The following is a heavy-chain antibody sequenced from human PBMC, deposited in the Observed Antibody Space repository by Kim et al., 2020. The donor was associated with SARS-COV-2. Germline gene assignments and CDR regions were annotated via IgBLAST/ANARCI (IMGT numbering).Heavy chain of an antibody. V-gene: IGHV4-34*01. D-gene: IGHD5-18*01. CDR3: ARLRGYSYGYLY. Sequence: SETLSLTCAVYGGSFSGYYWSWIRQPPGKGLEWIGEINHSGSTNYNPSLKSRVTISVDTSKNQFSLKLSSVTAADTAVYYCARLRGYSYGYLYWGQGTL. J-gene: IGHJ4*02. CDR2: INHSGST. CDR1: GGSFSGYY.